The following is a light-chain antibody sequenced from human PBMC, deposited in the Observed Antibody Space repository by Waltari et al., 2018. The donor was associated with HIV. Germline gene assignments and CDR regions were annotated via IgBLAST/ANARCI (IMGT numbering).Light chain of an antibody. J-gene: IGKJ2*01. Sequence: DLQLTQSPSSVSLSVGDRVTITCQATQDIKKNLNWYQQKPGKAPRLMVYDGVRLEEGVTSRFSGSGSGTDYSLTIDDPQPEDIGIYYCVQYDNLPYTFGRGTKVEVK. V-gene: IGKV1-33*01. CDR1: QDIKKN. CDR3: VQYDNLPYT. CDR2: DGV.